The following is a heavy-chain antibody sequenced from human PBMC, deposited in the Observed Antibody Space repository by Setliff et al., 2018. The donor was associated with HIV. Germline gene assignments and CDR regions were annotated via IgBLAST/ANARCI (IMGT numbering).Heavy chain of an antibody. CDR3: ATSSSSGNFAY. CDR2: INTNTGNP. J-gene: IGHJ4*02. Sequence: RASVKVSCKASGYTFTSYAMNWVRQAPGQGLEWMGWINTNTGNPTFAQGFTGRFVFSLDTSVSTAYLQISSLKAEDTAVYYCATSSSSGNFAYWGQGTLVTVSS. D-gene: IGHD6-6*01. V-gene: IGHV7-4-1*02. CDR1: GYTFTSYA.